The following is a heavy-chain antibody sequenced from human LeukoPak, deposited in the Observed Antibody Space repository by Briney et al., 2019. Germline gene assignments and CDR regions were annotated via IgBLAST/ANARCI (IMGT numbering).Heavy chain of an antibody. CDR1: GFIFSNYA. Sequence: GGSLRLSCAASGFIFSNYAMRWVRQAPGKGLEWVSAISGSGGSTYYADSVKGRFTISGDNSKNTLYLQMNSLRAEDTAIYYCAKAYYFDGSAFYRPRTPFDYWGQGTLVTVSS. CDR2: ISGSGGST. CDR3: AKAYYFDGSAFYRPRTPFDY. D-gene: IGHD3-22*01. V-gene: IGHV3-23*01. J-gene: IGHJ4*02.